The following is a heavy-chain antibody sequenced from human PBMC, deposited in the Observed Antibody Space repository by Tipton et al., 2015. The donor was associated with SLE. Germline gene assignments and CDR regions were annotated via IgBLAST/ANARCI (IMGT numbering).Heavy chain of an antibody. D-gene: IGHD3-3*01. V-gene: IGHV4-34*01. CDR3: ARHRFLEWTFDF. CDR1: GRSFIGSY. Sequence: TLSLTCAVYGRSFIGSYWTWIRQPPGKGLEWIGDIDHSGVTHYNPSLKSRVTISRDTSGNHFSLNLNSVTAADTAVYYCARHRFLEWTFDFWGQGSLVTVSS. J-gene: IGHJ4*02. CDR2: IDHSGVT.